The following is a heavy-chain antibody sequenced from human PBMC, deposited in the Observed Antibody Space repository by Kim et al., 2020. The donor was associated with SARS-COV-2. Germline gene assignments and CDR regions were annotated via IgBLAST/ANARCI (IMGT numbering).Heavy chain of an antibody. Sequence: GGSLRLSCAASGFTFSSYAMNWVRQAPGKGLEYVSAISSSGGSTYYANSVKGRFTISRDNSKNTLYLQMGSLRAEDTAVYYCASQRAQPTIVVEDAVDYWGQGTLVTVSS. CDR1: GFTFSSYA. J-gene: IGHJ4*02. CDR3: ASQRAQPTIVVEDAVDY. D-gene: IGHD2-15*01. V-gene: IGHV3-64*01. CDR2: ISSSGGST.